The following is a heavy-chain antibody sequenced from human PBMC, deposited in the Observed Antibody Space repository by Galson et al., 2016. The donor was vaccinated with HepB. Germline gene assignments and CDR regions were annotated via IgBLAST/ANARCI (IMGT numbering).Heavy chain of an antibody. CDR1: GFTFSSYG. CDR2: ISYDGSNK. V-gene: IGHV3-30*18. D-gene: IGHD2-2*01. J-gene: IGHJ6*02. Sequence: SLRLSCAASGFTFSSYGMHWVRRAPGKGLEWEAVISYDGSNKYYADSVKGRFTISRDNSKNTLYLQMNSLRAEDTAVYYCAKDTARYCSSTSCSYGMDVWGQGTTVTVSS. CDR3: AKDTARYCSSTSCSYGMDV.